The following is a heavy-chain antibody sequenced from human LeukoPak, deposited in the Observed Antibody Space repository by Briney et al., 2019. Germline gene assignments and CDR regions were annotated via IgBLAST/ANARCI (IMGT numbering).Heavy chain of an antibody. D-gene: IGHD4-17*01. CDR1: GFTVSSNY. V-gene: IGHV3-53*01. J-gene: IGHJ4*01. Sequence: PGGGLRVSCADPGFTVSSNYMSWVRQAPGKGLGWVSVIYSGGSTYYADSVKGRFTISRDNSKNTLYLQMNRLRAEDTAVYYCARMTTVTTFDYWGQGTLVTVSS. CDR2: IYSGGST. CDR3: ARMTTVTTFDY.